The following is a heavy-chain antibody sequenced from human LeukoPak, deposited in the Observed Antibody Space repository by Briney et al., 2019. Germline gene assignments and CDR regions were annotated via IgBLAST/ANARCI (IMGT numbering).Heavy chain of an antibody. CDR3: ARGGEELVPDLGFAY. V-gene: IGHV4-59*01. D-gene: IGHD6-6*01. CDR1: GGSISSYY. CDR2: IYYSGRT. Sequence: SETLSLTCTVSGGSISSYYWSWIRQPPGKGLEWIGYIYYSGRTNYNPSLKSRVTISVDTSKNQFSLKLSSVTAADTAVYYCARGGEELVPDLGFAYWGQGTLVTVSS. J-gene: IGHJ4*02.